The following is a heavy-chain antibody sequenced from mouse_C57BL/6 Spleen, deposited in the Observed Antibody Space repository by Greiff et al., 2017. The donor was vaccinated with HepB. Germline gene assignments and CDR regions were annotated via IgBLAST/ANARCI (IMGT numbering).Heavy chain of an antibody. V-gene: IGHV1-39*01. CDR1: GYSFTDYN. CDR3: ARSASGIPYGSYCAMDY. Sequence: EVKLQQSGPELVKPGASVKISCTASGYSFTDYNMNWVKQSTGKSLEWIGVINPNYGTTSYNQKFKGKATLTVDKSSSTAYMQLNSLTSEDSAVYYCARSASGIPYGSYCAMDYWGQGTSVTVSS. J-gene: IGHJ4*01. D-gene: IGHD2-1*01. CDR2: INPNYGTT.